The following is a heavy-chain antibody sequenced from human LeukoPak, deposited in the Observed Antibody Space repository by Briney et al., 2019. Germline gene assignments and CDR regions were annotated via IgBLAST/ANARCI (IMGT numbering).Heavy chain of an antibody. CDR2: INPTSGAT. D-gene: IGHD4-11*01. Sequence: GASVTVSCKASGYSFTDFHVHWVRQAPGQGLEWVGIINPTSGATTYAQKFQGRVTMTGDMSTSTVYMELSGLGSEDTAVYYCAREVSWTTVTTRHYFYYYMDVWGKGTTVTVS. J-gene: IGHJ6*03. CDR3: AREVSWTTVTTRHYFYYYMDV. V-gene: IGHV1-46*01. CDR1: GYSFTDFH.